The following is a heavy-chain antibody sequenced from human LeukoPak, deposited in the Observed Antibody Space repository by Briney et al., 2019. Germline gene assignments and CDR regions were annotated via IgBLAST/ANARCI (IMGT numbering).Heavy chain of an antibody. CDR3: ARVYYYDSSGAIDY. V-gene: IGHV1-2*02. Sequence: ASVKVSCKASGYTFTGYYMHWVRQAPGQGLEWMGWINPNSGGTNYAQKFQGRVTMTRDTSISTAYMELSRLRSDDTAVYYCARVYYYDSSGAIDYWGQGTLVTVSS. D-gene: IGHD3-22*01. CDR1: GYTFTGYY. J-gene: IGHJ4*02. CDR2: INPNSGGT.